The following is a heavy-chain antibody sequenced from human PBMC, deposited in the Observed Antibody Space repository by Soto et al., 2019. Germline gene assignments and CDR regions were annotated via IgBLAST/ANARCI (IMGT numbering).Heavy chain of an antibody. CDR3: AKDRHYPRDYFHY. CDR2: VSANGQGI. CDR1: GFTFSSSA. J-gene: IGHJ4*02. Sequence: LRLSCAASGFTFSSSAISWVRQAPGKGLEWVSAVSANGQGIYYADSVRGRFTISRDNSKNTVFLHMDSLSAEDTAVYYCAKDRHYPRDYFHYWGQGTLVTSPQ. V-gene: IGHV3-23*01. D-gene: IGHD3-10*01.